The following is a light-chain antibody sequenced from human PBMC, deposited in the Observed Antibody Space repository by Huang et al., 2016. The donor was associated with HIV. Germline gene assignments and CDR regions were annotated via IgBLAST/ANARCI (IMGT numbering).Light chain of an antibody. CDR1: QSIGYY. J-gene: IGKJ2*01. Sequence: DIQMTQSPSSLSASVGDRVTITCRASQSIGYYLNWDQQKPGKAPKVLIYAASNLQSGVPSRFSGTGSETDFTLTISNLQPEDFATYYCQQIYSAPPYTFGLGTKVEIK. CDR2: AAS. V-gene: IGKV1-39*01. CDR3: QQIYSAPPYT.